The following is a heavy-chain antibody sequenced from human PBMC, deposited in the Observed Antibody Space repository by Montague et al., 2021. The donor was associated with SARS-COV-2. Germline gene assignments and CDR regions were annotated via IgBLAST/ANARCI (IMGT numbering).Heavy chain of an antibody. V-gene: IGHV3-30-3*01. J-gene: IGHJ6*02. CDR1: GFTFSSYA. CDR2: ISYDGSNK. D-gene: IGHD3-22*01. CDR3: ARVIVVGYYGMDV. Sequence: RLSCAASGFTFSSYAMHWVRQAPGKGLEWVAVISYDGSNKYYADSVKGRFTISRDNSKNTLYLQMNSLRAEDTAVYYCARVIVVGYYGMDVWGQGTTVTVSS.